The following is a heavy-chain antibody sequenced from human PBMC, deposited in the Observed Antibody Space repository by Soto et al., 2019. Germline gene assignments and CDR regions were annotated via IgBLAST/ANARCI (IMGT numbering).Heavy chain of an antibody. V-gene: IGHV3-30-3*01. D-gene: IGHD6-19*01. CDR1: GFTFSSYA. CDR3: ARDEAVAGLIDGAFDI. Sequence: QVQLVESGGGVVQPGRSLRLSCAASGFTFSSYAMHWVRQAPGKGLEWVAVISYDGSNKYYADSVKGRFTISRDNSKNTLYQQMNSLRAEDTAVYYCARDEAVAGLIDGAFDIWGQGTMVTVSS. J-gene: IGHJ3*02. CDR2: ISYDGSNK.